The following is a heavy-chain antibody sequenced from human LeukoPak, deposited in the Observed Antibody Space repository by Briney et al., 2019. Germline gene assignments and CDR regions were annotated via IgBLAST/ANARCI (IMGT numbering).Heavy chain of an antibody. D-gene: IGHD3-16*01. V-gene: IGHV1-2*02. Sequence: ASVKVSCKASGYTFTGYYMHWVRQAPGQGLEWMGWINPNSGDTKYAQKFQGRVTMTRDTSISTAYMELSRLRSDDTAVYYCATQRGSYRWGTDFDCWGQGTLVTVSS. CDR2: INPNSGDT. CDR3: ATQRGSYRWGTDFDC. CDR1: GYTFTGYY. J-gene: IGHJ4*02.